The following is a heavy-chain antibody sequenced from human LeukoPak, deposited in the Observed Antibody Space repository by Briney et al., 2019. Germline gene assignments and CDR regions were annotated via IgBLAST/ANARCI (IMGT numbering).Heavy chain of an antibody. D-gene: IGHD4-23*01. V-gene: IGHV3-23*01. CDR3: ARGYGGFDY. J-gene: IGHJ4*02. Sequence: PGGSLRLSCAASGFTFSNYGMTWVRQAPGKGLEWVSGLSGSGGSTYYADSVKGRFTISRDNSKNTLYLQMNSLRAEDTAVYYYARGYGGFDYWGQGTLVTVSS. CDR1: GFTFSNYG. CDR2: LSGSGGST.